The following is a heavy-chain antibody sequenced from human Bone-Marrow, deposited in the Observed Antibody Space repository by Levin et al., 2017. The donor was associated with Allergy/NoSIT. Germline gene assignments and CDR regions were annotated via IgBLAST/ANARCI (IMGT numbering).Heavy chain of an antibody. D-gene: IGHD3-10*01. CDR2: INHSGST. Sequence: SETLSLTCAVYGGSFSGYYWSWIRQPPGKGLEWIGEINHSGSTNYNPSLKSRVTISVDTSKNQFSLKLSSVTAADTAVYYCARGLYGSGSYYYYYFDYWGQGTLVTVSS. J-gene: IGHJ4*02. V-gene: IGHV4-34*01. CDR3: ARGLYGSGSYYYYYFDY. CDR1: GGSFSGYY.